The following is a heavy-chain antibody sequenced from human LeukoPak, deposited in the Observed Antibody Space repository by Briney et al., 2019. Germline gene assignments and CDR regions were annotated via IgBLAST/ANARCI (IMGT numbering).Heavy chain of an antibody. CDR2: ISAYNGNT. CDR1: GYTFTSYG. V-gene: IGHV1-18*01. D-gene: IGHD2-15*01. J-gene: IGHJ3*02. CDR3: ARDLFVDIVVVVAAQPDLHDAFDI. Sequence: GASVKVSCRASGYTFTSYGISWVRQAPGQGLEWMGWISAYNGNTNYAQKLQGRVTMTTHTSTSTAYMELRSLRSDDTAVYYCARDLFVDIVVVVAAQPDLHDAFDIWGQGTMVTVSS.